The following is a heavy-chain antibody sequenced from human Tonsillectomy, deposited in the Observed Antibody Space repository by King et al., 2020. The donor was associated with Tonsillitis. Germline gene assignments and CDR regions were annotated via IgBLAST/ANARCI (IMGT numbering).Heavy chain of an antibody. V-gene: IGHV4-30-2*01. J-gene: IGHJ5*01. Sequence: QLQESGSRLVLPSQTLSLTCTVSGGSISSGTYSWNWIRQPPGKGLEWIGYIFYIGSAYYNPSFKSRVTLSVDRSKNQFSLKLKSVTAADTAMYYCARAANDFDWLLNPWFDPWGQGTLVTVSS. CDR3: ARAANDFDWLLNPWFDP. CDR2: IFYIGSA. CDR1: GGSISSGTYS. D-gene: IGHD3-9*01.